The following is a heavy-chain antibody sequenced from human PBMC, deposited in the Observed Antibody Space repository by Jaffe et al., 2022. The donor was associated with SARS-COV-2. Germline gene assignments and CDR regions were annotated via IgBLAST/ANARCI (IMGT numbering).Heavy chain of an antibody. J-gene: IGHJ5*02. CDR2: ISTDGSSI. Sequence: EVQLVESGGGLVKPGGSLRLSCAASGFTFSSYNINWVRQAPGKGLEWVSFISTDGSSIYYADSVKGRFTISRDNAKNSLYLQINSLRAEDTAVYFCARGDLSGFFHPWGQGTLVTVSS. D-gene: IGHD2-21*01. V-gene: IGHV3-21*01. CDR3: ARGDLSGFFHP. CDR1: GFTFSSYN.